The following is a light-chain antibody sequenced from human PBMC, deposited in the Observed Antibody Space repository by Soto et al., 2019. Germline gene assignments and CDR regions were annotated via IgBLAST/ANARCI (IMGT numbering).Light chain of an antibody. J-gene: IGLJ2*01. CDR2: DVS. CDR1: SSDVGGYNY. V-gene: IGLV2-14*01. CDR3: SSYTSTSTVV. Sequence: QSALTQPASVSGSPGQSITISCTGTSSDVGGYNYVSWYQQHPGKAPKLMIYDVSNRPSGVSNLFSGSKFGNTASLTISGLQAEDEADYYCSSYTSTSTVVFGGGTKVTVL.